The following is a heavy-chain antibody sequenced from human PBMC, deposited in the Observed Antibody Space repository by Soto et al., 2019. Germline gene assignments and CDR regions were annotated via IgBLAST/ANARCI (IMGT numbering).Heavy chain of an antibody. V-gene: IGHV5-10-1*01. CDR1: GYSFTRYW. D-gene: IGHD3-10*01. Sequence: GESLKISCKGSGYSFTRYWISWVRQMPGRGLEWMGRIDPSDSYTNYGPSFQGHVTMSVDKSTSTAYLQWSSLKASDTAMYYCARMDGLVRGITKNWFDPWGQGTLVTVSS. CDR3: ARMDGLVRGITKNWFDP. J-gene: IGHJ5*02. CDR2: IDPSDSYT.